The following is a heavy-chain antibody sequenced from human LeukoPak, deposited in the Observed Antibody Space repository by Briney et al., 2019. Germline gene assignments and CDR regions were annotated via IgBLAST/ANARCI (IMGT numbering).Heavy chain of an antibody. V-gene: IGHV4-61*02. CDR2: IYNSGST. CDR1: GYSISSGYY. J-gene: IGHJ3*02. CDR3: ARGKSGVVIDDAFDI. D-gene: IGHD3-3*01. Sequence: SETLSLTCTVSGYSISSGYYWSWIRQPAGKGLECIGRIYNSGSTNYNPSLKSRVTISVDTSKNQFSLKLTSVTAADTAVYYCARGKSGVVIDDAFDIWGQGTMVIVSS.